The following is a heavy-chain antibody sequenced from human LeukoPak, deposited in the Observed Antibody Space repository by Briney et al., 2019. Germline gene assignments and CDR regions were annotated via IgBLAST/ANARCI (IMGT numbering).Heavy chain of an antibody. Sequence: GGSLRLSCAASGLIFSNYAMHWVRQAPGKGLEWVAVISKDGSSKYYADSEQGRFTISRDNSKNTLYLQMNSLRAEDTAVYYCATGEPKSYWGQGTLVTVSS. D-gene: IGHD1-14*01. J-gene: IGHJ4*02. CDR2: ISKDGSSK. CDR1: GLIFSNYA. CDR3: ATGEPKSY. V-gene: IGHV3-30-3*01.